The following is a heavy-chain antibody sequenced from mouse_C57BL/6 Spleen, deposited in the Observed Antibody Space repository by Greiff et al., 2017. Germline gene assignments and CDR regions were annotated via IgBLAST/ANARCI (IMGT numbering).Heavy chain of an antibody. D-gene: IGHD3-3*01. J-gene: IGHJ2*01. V-gene: IGHV1-26*01. CDR2: INPNNGGT. CDR3: ARGDDYFDY. CDR1: GYTFTDYY. Sequence: EVQLQQSGPELVKPGASVKISCKASGYTFTDYYMNWVKQSHGKSLEWIGDINPNNGGTSYNQKFKGKATLTVDKSSSTAYMELRSLTSEDSAVYYCARGDDYFDYWGQGTTLTVSS.